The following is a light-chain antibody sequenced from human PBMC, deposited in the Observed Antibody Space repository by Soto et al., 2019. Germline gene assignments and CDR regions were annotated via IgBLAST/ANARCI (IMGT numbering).Light chain of an antibody. CDR1: QSSSTW. Sequence: DIQVTQSPSTLSASVGDRVTITCRASQSSSTWLAWYQQKPGKAPNLLIYDASSLESGVPSRFSGSGSGTEFTLTISSLQPDDSATYYCQQYNSYSRTFGQGTKV. CDR2: DAS. J-gene: IGKJ1*01. CDR3: QQYNSYSRT. V-gene: IGKV1-5*01.